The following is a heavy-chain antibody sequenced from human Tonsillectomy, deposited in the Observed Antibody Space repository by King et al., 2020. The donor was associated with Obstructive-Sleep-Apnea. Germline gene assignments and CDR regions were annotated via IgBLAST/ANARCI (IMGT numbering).Heavy chain of an antibody. CDR1: GGSISSSNW. CDR2: IYHSGST. CDR3: ARDRYDFWRGYLGLDY. V-gene: IGHV4-4*02. J-gene: IGHJ4*02. D-gene: IGHD3-3*01. Sequence: VQLQESEPGLVKPSGTLSLTCAVSGGSISSSNWWSWVRQPPGKGLEWIGEIYHSGSTNYNPSLKSRVTISVDKSKNQFSLKLSSVKAAETAVYYCARDRYDFWRGYLGLDYWGQGSLVTVST.